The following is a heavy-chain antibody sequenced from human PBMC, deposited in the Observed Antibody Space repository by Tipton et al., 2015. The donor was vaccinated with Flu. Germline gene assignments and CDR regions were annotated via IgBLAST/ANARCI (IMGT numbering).Heavy chain of an antibody. CDR3: ARHGGYYFDY. D-gene: IGHD4-23*01. CDR1: GYSISSGYY. CDR2: INHSGRT. Sequence: TLSLTCTVSGYSISSGYYWSWIRQPPGKGLEWIGEINHSGRTNYNPSLKSRVTISVDTSKNQFSLKLSSVNAADTAVYYCARHGGYYFDYWGQGTLVTVSS. J-gene: IGHJ4*02. V-gene: IGHV4-38-2*02.